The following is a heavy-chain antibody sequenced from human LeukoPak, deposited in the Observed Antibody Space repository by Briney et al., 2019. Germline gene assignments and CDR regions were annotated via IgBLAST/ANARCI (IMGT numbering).Heavy chain of an antibody. D-gene: IGHD4-17*01. V-gene: IGHV4-39*07. Sequence: SETLSLTCTVSGGSISSSSYYWGWIPQPPGKGLEWIGSIYYSGSTYYNPSLKSRVTISVDTSKNQFSLKLSSVTAADTAVYYCARDSYGDYAFDYWGQGTLVTVSS. CDR2: IYYSGST. J-gene: IGHJ4*02. CDR3: ARDSYGDYAFDY. CDR1: GGSISSSSYY.